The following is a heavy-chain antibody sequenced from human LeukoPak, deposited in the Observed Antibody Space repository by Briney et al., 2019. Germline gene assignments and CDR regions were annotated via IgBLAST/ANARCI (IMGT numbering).Heavy chain of an antibody. CDR3: ARELDYGDYVGGPYYFDY. CDR2: IYYSGST. Sequence: SETLSLTCTVAGGSISSYYWSWIRQPPGKGLEWIGYIYYSGSTNYNPSLKSRVTISVDTSKNQFSLKLSSVTAADTATYYCARELDYGDYVGGPYYFDYWGQGTLVTVSS. CDR1: GGSISSYY. D-gene: IGHD4-17*01. J-gene: IGHJ4*02. V-gene: IGHV4-59*12.